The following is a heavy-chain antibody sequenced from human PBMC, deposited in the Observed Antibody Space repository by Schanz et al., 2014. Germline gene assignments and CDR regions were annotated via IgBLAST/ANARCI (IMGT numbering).Heavy chain of an antibody. CDR1: GFTFSSSW. J-gene: IGHJ4*02. Sequence: EVHLVESGGGLVQPGGSLRLSCAASGFTFSSSWMHWVRQAPGKGLVWVSRTSHDGSFTTFADSVKGRFTIYRDNARNTLDLQMNILRAEYTAVYSCTRDTDYHFDYWGQGTLVTVSS. CDR2: TSHDGSFT. V-gene: IGHV3-74*01. CDR3: TRDTDYHFDY. D-gene: IGHD4-17*01.